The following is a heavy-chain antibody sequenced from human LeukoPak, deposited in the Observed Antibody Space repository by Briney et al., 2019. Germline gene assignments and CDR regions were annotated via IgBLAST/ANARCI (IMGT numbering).Heavy chain of an antibody. CDR1: GYTFTSYD. Sequence: GASVKVSCKASGYTFTSYDINWVRQATGQGLEWMGWMNPNSGNTGYAQKFQGRVTMTRNTSISTAYMELSSLRSEDTAVYYCARGGGNPGYYYYYMDVWGKGTTVTVSS. J-gene: IGHJ6*03. D-gene: IGHD4-23*01. CDR3: ARGGGNPGYYYYYMDV. V-gene: IGHV1-8*01. CDR2: MNPNSGNT.